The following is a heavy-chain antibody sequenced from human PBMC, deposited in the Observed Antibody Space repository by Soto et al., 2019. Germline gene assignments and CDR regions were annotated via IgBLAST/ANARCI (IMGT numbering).Heavy chain of an antibody. CDR3: AKSLSGNDYGLGV. Sequence: GGSLRLSCAASGFTFSSYAMNWVRQAPGKGLEWVSTISGSSTYYTDSVKGRFTISRDNSKNTLDLQMSSLRAEDTAIYYCAKSLSGNDYGLGVWGQGTTVTVSS. CDR2: ISGSST. D-gene: IGHD1-20*01. J-gene: IGHJ6*02. V-gene: IGHV3-23*01. CDR1: GFTFSSYA.